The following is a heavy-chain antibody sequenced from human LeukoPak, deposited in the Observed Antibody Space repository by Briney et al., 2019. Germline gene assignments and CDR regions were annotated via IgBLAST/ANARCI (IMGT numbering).Heavy chain of an antibody. Sequence: ASVKVSCKASGYTFTGYYIHWVRQAPGQGLDWMGRINPNDGGTNYAQKFQGRVTMTRDMSMSTAYMELSRLRSDDTAVYYCAGEDNSSGYRPFDIWGQGTMVTVPS. CDR3: AGEDNSSGYRPFDI. CDR1: GYTFTGYY. CDR2: INPNDGGT. J-gene: IGHJ3*02. V-gene: IGHV1-2*06. D-gene: IGHD3-22*01.